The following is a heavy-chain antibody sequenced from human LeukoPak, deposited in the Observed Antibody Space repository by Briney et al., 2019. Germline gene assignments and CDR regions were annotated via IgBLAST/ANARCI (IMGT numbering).Heavy chain of an antibody. CDR2: IKQDGSEK. V-gene: IGHV3-7*01. J-gene: IGHJ4*02. Sequence: GGSLRLSCAASGFTISNAWMSWVRQAPGKGLEWVANIKQDGSEKYYVDSVKGRFTISRDNAKNSLYLQMNSLRAEDTAVYYCARESVDPWLGPDYWGQGTLVTVSS. CDR3: ARESVDPWLGPDY. D-gene: IGHD6-19*01. CDR1: GFTISNAW.